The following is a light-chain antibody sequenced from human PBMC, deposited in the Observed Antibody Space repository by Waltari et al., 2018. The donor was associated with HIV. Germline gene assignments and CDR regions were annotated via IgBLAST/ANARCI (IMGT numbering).Light chain of an antibody. CDR3: QQFYRPPYT. V-gene: IGKV3-20*01. CDR1: QSVGSGY. Sequence: ETVLTQSPGTLSLSPGERVTLSCRASQSVGSGYLAWYQQKPGQAPRLLTYGESSRATGIPDRFSGSVSKTDFTLTINRLEPEDFAVYYCQQFYRPPYTFGQGTKLEIK. CDR2: GES. J-gene: IGKJ2*01.